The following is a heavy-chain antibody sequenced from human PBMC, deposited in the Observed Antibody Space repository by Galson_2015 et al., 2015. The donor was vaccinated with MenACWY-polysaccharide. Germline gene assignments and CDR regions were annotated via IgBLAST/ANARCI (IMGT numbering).Heavy chain of an antibody. D-gene: IGHD6-19*01. CDR2: IRSKAYGGTT. Sequence: SLRLSCAASGFTFGDYGMSWFRQAPGKGLEWVGFIRSKAYGGTTEYAASVKGRFTISRDDSKSIAYLQMNSLKTEDTAVYSCTRNLAYSSASQGVDYWGQGTLVTVSS. CDR3: TRNLAYSSASQGVDY. V-gene: IGHV3-49*03. CDR1: GFTFGDYG. J-gene: IGHJ4*02.